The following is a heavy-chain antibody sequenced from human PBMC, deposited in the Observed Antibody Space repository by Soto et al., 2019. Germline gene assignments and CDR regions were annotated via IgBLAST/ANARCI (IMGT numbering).Heavy chain of an antibody. J-gene: IGHJ4*02. Sequence: EVQLLESGGGLVQPGESLRLSCAASGFTFSSYAMSWVRQAPGKGLEWVSVISGSDDSTYYADSVKGRFTISRDNSKNTLYLQMNSLRAADTAVYYCAKRSSASTFGYWGQGTLVTVSS. CDR1: GFTFSSYA. D-gene: IGHD6-6*01. CDR2: ISGSDDST. V-gene: IGHV3-23*01. CDR3: AKRSSASTFGY.